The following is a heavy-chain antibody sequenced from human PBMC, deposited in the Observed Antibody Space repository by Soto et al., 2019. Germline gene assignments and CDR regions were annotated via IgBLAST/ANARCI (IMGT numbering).Heavy chain of an antibody. CDR1: GGTFSSYA. V-gene: IGHV1-69*01. J-gene: IGHJ6*02. Sequence: ASVKVSCKASGGTFSSYAISWVRQAPGQGLEWMGGIIPIFGTANYAQKFQGRVTITADESTSTAYMELSSLRSEDTAVYYCARTYYYDSSGFSTPNYYYYGMDVWGQGTTVTVSS. CDR2: IIPIFGTA. D-gene: IGHD3-22*01. CDR3: ARTYYYDSSGFSTPNYYYYGMDV.